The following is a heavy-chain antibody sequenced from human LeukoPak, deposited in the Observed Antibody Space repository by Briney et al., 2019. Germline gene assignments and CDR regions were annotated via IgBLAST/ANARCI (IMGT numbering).Heavy chain of an antibody. D-gene: IGHD5-24*01. CDR2: IDPSDSYT. J-gene: IGHJ3*02. CDR1: GYSFTTYW. CDR3: ARQVRDVPGAFDI. Sequence: GESLKISCKVSGYSFTTYWIAWVREMPGKGLEWMGRIDPSDSYTNYSPSFQGHVTISTETSISTAYLQAGGRNAHDTAMYYCARQVRDVPGAFDIWGQGTMVTVSS. V-gene: IGHV5-10-1*01.